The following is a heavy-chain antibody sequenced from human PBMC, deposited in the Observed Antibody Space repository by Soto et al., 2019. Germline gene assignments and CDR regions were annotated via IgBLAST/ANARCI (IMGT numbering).Heavy chain of an antibody. CDR3: ATTGGAVLDF. Sequence: SETLSLTCTFSGASSEDPYWSWIRQAPGKGLEWIGYIKNSGRTSYNPSLETRGTISLVTSRNEFSLTLTSVTAADTAVYYCATTGGAVLDFWSQGTLVTVSS. J-gene: IGHJ4*02. D-gene: IGHD3-10*01. CDR1: GASSEDPY. CDR2: IKNSGRT. V-gene: IGHV4-59*11.